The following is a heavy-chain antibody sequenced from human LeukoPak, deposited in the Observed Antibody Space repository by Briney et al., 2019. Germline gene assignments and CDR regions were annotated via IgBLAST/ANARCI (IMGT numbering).Heavy chain of an antibody. CDR2: ISSGGSSI. CDR3: ARDTYGSGSYYNAPLDY. J-gene: IGHJ4*02. V-gene: IGHV3-48*01. CDR1: GLTFSSYS. Sequence: GGSLRLSCAASGLTFSSYSMNWVRQAPGKGLEWVSYISSGGSSIYYADSVKGRFTISRDNAKNSLYLQMNSLRAEDTAVYYCARDTYGSGSYYNAPLDYWGQGTLVTVSS. D-gene: IGHD3-10*01.